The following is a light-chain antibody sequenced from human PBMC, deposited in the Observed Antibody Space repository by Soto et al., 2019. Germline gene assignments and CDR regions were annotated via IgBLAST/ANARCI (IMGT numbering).Light chain of an antibody. CDR1: SSDVGGYNY. CDR2: EVS. Sequence: QSVLTQPASVSGSPGQSITISCTGTSSDVGGYNYVSWYQQHPGKAPKLLIYEVSNRPSGVSNRFSGSKSGNTASLTISGLQAEDDSDYFCSSYTGSLTLYVFGAGTKLTVL. J-gene: IGLJ1*01. CDR3: SSYTGSLTLYV. V-gene: IGLV2-14*01.